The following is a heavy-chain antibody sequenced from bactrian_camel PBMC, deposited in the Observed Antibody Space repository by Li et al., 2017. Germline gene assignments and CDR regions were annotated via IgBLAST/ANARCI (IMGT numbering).Heavy chain of an antibody. CDR2: IYTGSGNT. Sequence: VQLVESGGGSVQAGGSLRLSCAVSGYDALYLCMGWFRQVPGKGLEWVAGIYTGSGNTYYADSVKGRFTISQDNAKNTVYLQMNSLKPEDTAMYYCASAYGYLYCPYGSLREDDFNYWGQGTQVTVS. J-gene: IGHJ6*01. D-gene: IGHD6*01. CDR1: GYDALYLC. V-gene: IGHV3S40*01. CDR3: ASAYGYLYCPYGSLREDDFNY.